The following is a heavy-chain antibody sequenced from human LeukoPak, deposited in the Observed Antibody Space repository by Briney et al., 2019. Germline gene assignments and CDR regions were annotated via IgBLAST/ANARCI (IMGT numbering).Heavy chain of an antibody. CDR2: ISPSGGST. CDR1: GYTFTSNY. V-gene: IGHV1-46*01. Sequence: ASVKVSCKAFGYTFTSNYMHWVRQAPGQGPEWMGVISPSGGSTTYAQKFQGRVTLTRDMSTSTDYLELSSLRSDDTAVYYCARAGPTIAAAGHFDYWGQGTLVTVSS. J-gene: IGHJ4*02. D-gene: IGHD6-13*01. CDR3: ARAGPTIAAAGHFDY.